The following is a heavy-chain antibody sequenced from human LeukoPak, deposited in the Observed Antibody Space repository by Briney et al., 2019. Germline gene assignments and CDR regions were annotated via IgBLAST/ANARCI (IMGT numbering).Heavy chain of an antibody. Sequence: PGGSLRLSCATSGFTFSTFWMHWVRQAPGKGLVWVSRINHDGSSTNYADSVKGRFTISRDNAKNTLHLQMNSLRAEDTAVYYCAELGITMIGGVWGKGTTVTISS. CDR2: INHDGSST. J-gene: IGHJ6*04. CDR3: AELGITMIGGV. CDR1: GFTFSTFW. D-gene: IGHD3-10*02. V-gene: IGHV3-74*01.